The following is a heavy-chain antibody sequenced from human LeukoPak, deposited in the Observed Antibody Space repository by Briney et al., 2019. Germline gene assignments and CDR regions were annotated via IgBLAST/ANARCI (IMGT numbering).Heavy chain of an antibody. CDR3: ARDRYPAAREFDY. D-gene: IGHD2-2*01. Sequence: GGSLRLSCAASGFTFSSYAMSWVRQAPGKGLEWVSAISGSGGSTYYADSVKGRFTISRDNAKNTLYLQMNNLRAEDTAMYYCARDRYPAAREFDYWGQGTLVTVSS. CDR1: GFTFSSYA. CDR2: ISGSGGST. J-gene: IGHJ4*02. V-gene: IGHV3-23*01.